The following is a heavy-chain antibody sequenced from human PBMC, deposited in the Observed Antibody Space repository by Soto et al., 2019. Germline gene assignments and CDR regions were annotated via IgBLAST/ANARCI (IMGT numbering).Heavy chain of an antibody. CDR1: GFSLTSPGMC. J-gene: IGHJ6*02. Sequence: SVPTLVNPTETLTLTCTFSGFSLTSPGMCVSWIRQSPGKALEWLALIERDDDDKYYSTSLKTRLTISKDTRKNQVVLTMANMEPADTATYYCARSIRGPRRFNGMDVWGHGTTVTGSS. CDR2: IERDDDDK. D-gene: IGHD1-20*01. CDR3: ARSIRGPRRFNGMDV. V-gene: IGHV2-70*13.